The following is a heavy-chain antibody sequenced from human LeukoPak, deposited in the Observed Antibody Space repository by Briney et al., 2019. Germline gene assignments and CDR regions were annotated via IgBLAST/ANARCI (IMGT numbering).Heavy chain of an antibody. CDR2: ISGSGDNI. V-gene: IGHV3-23*01. Sequence: PGGSLRLSCAASGFTFSSYAMTWVRQAPGKGLEWVSTISGSGDNIYYADSVKGRFTISRDNSKNTLYLQMNSLRAEDTAVYYCARLSEPDWGQGTLVTVSS. J-gene: IGHJ4*02. CDR3: ARLSEPD. CDR1: GFTFSSYA.